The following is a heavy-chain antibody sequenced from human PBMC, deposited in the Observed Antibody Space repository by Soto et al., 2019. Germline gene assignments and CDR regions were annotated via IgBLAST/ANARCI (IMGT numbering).Heavy chain of an antibody. Sequence: VKVSCKVSGYTLTELSMHWVRQAPGKGLEWMGGFDPEDGETIYAQKFQGRVTMTEDTSTDTAYMELSSLRSEDTAVYYCATYVGGYERNIDYWGQGTLVTVSS. V-gene: IGHV1-24*01. D-gene: IGHD5-12*01. CDR3: ATYVGGYERNIDY. CDR1: GYTLTELS. J-gene: IGHJ4*02. CDR2: FDPEDGET.